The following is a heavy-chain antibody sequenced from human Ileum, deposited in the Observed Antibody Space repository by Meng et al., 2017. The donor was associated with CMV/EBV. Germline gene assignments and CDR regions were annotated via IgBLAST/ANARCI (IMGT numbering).Heavy chain of an antibody. D-gene: IGHD2-2*01. CDR2: IVLIPDIA. CDR1: GGTFGNYD. Sequence: SVKVSCKASGGTFGNYDFSWVRQAPGQGLEWMGRIVLIPDIANYAQKFQGRVTITADKSTSTAYMELSGLRSDDTAVYYCARDRSRTLDVWGQGTTVTVSS. J-gene: IGHJ6*02. V-gene: IGHV1-69*04. CDR3: ARDRSRTLDV.